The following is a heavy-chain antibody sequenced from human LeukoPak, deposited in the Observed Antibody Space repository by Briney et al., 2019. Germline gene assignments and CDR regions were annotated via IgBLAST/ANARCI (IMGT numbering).Heavy chain of an antibody. CDR1: GFTFSSYG. V-gene: IGHV3-30*18. Sequence: QPGGSLRLSCAASGFTFSSYGMHWVRQAPGKGLEWVAVISYDGSNKYYADSVKGRFTISRDNSKNTLYLQMNGLRAEDTAVYYCAKMGTVNYFDYWGQGTLVTVSS. CDR2: ISYDGSNK. CDR3: AKMGTVNYFDY. D-gene: IGHD1-1*01. J-gene: IGHJ4*02.